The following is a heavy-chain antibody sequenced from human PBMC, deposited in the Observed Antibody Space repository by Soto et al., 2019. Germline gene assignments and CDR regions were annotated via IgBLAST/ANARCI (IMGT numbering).Heavy chain of an antibody. V-gene: IGHV1-46*01. Sequence: ASVKVSCKASGYTFTGYYMHWVRQAPGQGLEWMGWINPNGGATTYVQKFQGRVTMTTDTSTSTVYMELSSLRFDDTAIYYCARGISGTYTALDFWGQGALVNVSS. CDR1: GYTFTGYY. CDR2: INPNGGAT. J-gene: IGHJ4*02. CDR3: ARGISGTYTALDF. D-gene: IGHD1-26*01.